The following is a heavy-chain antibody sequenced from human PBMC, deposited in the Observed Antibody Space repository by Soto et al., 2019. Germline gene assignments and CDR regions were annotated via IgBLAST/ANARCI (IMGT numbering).Heavy chain of an antibody. CDR3: ARVDCSSTSCHIDY. Sequence: ISRCSPSHGRYYWSWIRQHPGKGLEWIGYIYYSGSTYYNPSLKSRVTISVDTSKNQFSLKLSSVTAADTAVYYCARVDCSSTSCHIDYWGQGTLVTVSS. J-gene: IGHJ4*02. CDR2: IYYSGST. D-gene: IGHD2-2*01. CDR1: RCSPSHGRYY. V-gene: IGHV4-31*02.